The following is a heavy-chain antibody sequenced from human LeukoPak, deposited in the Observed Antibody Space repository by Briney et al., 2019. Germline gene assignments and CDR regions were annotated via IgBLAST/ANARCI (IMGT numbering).Heavy chain of an antibody. J-gene: IGHJ4*02. D-gene: IGHD3-3*01. Sequence: KTSETLSLTCAVYGGSFSGYYWSWIRQPPGKGLEWIGKSIIVESTNYNPSLKSRVTISVDTSKNQFSLKLSSVTAADTAVYYCARGRTIFGVVIITSPVVFDYWGQGTLVTVSS. CDR2: SIIVEST. CDR1: GGSFSGYY. CDR3: ARGRTIFGVVIITSPVVFDY. V-gene: IGHV4-34*01.